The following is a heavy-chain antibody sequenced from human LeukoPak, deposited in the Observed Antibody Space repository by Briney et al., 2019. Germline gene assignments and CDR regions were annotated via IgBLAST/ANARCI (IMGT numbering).Heavy chain of an antibody. Sequence: GGSLRLSCAASGFTFSVFAVHWVRQAPGKGLEWVAAIWYDGSNQYYGDAVKGRFTISRDNPKNTLYLQMNSLRAEDTAVYYCARDSEWGLLRSDYWGQGTLVTVSS. V-gene: IGHV3-33*01. D-gene: IGHD2-21*02. CDR2: IWYDGSNQ. CDR1: GFTFSVFA. J-gene: IGHJ4*02. CDR3: ARDSEWGLLRSDY.